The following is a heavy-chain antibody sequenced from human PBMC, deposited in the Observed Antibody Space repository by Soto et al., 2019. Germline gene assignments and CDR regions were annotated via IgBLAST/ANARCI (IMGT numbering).Heavy chain of an antibody. CDR1: GFTFSDFA. CDR2: ISGNGRGT. CDR3: ARSREIIASAGSFDY. V-gene: IGHV3-23*01. J-gene: IGHJ4*02. Sequence: EVQLLESGGGFINPGGSLRLSCAASGFTFSDFAMTWVRQAPGKGLEWVSSISGNGRGTHYADSVKGRFTISRDNSKNTLHLQMKSLRAEDTAVYYCARSREIIASAGSFDYWGQGTLVTVSS. D-gene: IGHD6-25*01.